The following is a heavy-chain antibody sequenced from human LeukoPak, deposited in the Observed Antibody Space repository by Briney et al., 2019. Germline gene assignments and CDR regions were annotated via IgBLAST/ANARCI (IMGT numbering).Heavy chain of an antibody. V-gene: IGHV3-74*01. CDR3: AREVRRTYDYYYYYMDV. CDR1: GFTFSSYW. J-gene: IGHJ6*03. Sequence: GGSLRLSCAASGFTFSSYWMHWVRQAPGQGLVWVSRINSDGSSTSYADSVKGRFTISRDNAKNTLYLQMNSLRAEDTAVYYCAREVRRTYDYYYYYMDVWGKGTTVTVSS. CDR2: INSDGSST.